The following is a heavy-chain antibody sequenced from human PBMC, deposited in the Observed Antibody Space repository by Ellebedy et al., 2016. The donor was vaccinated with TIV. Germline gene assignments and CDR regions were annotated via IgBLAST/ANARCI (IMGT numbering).Heavy chain of an antibody. Sequence: GESLKISCAASGFTFSSYGFHWVRQAPGKGLEWVAFISSDGSETYYGDSVKGRFTISRDSSRNTVYLQMHNLRADDTAVYYCARVFISYFFDYWGQGTLVTVSS. J-gene: IGHJ4*02. CDR1: GFTFSSYG. V-gene: IGHV3-33*05. D-gene: IGHD2-2*01. CDR3: ARVFISYFFDY. CDR2: ISSDGSET.